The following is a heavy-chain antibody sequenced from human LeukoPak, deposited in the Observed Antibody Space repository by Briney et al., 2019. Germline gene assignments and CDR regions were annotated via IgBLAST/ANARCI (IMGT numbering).Heavy chain of an antibody. V-gene: IGHV3-23*01. J-gene: IGHJ4*02. D-gene: IGHD3-22*01. CDR1: GFTFSSSG. CDR2: ISGSGGST. Sequence: GGSLRLSCAASGFTFSSSGMSWVRQAPGKGLEWVSAISGSGGSTYYADSVKGRFTISRDNSKNTLYLQMNSLRAEDTAVYYCAKDYYYDSSGYYYVDYWGQGTLVTVSS. CDR3: AKDYYYDSSGYYYVDY.